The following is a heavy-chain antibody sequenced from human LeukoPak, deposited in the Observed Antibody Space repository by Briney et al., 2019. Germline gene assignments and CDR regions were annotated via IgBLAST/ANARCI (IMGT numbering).Heavy chain of an antibody. J-gene: IGHJ4*02. D-gene: IGHD3-9*01. Sequence: GGSLRLSCAASGFTFSDYYMSWIRQAPGKGLEWVSYISSSGSTIYYADSVKGRFTISRDNAKNSLYLQMNSLRAEDTAVYYCARAGGGALRYFDWGPFDYWGQGTPVTVSS. CDR1: GFTFSDYY. CDR2: ISSSGSTI. V-gene: IGHV3-11*04. CDR3: ARAGGGALRYFDWGPFDY.